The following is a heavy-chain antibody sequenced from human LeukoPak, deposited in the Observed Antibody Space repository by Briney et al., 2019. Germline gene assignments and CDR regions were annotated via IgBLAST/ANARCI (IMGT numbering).Heavy chain of an antibody. CDR2: ISGSGGST. V-gene: IGHV3-23*01. CDR1: GFTFSSHA. Sequence: GGSLRLSCAASGFTFSSHAMSWVRQAPGKGLEWVSAISGSGGSTYYADSVKGRFTISRDNSKNTLYLQMNSLRAEDTAVYYCAKGGYCSSTSCLLAIGYYGMDVWGQGTTVTVSS. D-gene: IGHD2-2*03. J-gene: IGHJ6*02. CDR3: AKGGYCSSTSCLLAIGYYGMDV.